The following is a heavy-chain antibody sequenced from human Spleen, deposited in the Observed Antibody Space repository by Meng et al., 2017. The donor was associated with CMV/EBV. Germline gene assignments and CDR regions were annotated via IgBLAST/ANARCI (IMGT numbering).Heavy chain of an antibody. D-gene: IGHD6-25*01. CDR2: ISSSSSFI. V-gene: IGHV3-21*01. J-gene: IGHJ6*02. CDR3: ARESSGSFVLDV. Sequence: GESLKISCAASGFTVSNNYMSWVRQAPGKGLEWVSSISSSSSFIYYADSLKGRFTISRDNAENSLYLQMNGLRAEDTAIYYCARESSGSFVLDVWGQGTTVTVSS. CDR1: GFTVSNNY.